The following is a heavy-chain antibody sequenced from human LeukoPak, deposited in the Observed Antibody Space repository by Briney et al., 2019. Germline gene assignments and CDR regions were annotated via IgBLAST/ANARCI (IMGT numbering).Heavy chain of an antibody. CDR2: IIPVFGTA. J-gene: IGHJ4*02. V-gene: IGHV1-69*13. CDR1: GGTFSSYA. Sequence: SVKVSCKASGGTFSSYAISWVRQAPGQGLEWMGGIIPVFGTANYAQKFQGRVTITADESTSTAYMELSSLRSEDTAVYYCARDLDIVVVPAVWGQGTLVTVSS. CDR3: ARDLDIVVVPAV. D-gene: IGHD2-2*03.